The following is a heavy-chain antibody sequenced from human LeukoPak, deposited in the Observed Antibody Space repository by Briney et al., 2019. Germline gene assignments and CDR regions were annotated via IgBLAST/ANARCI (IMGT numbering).Heavy chain of an antibody. CDR3: ARDGGSGSPFGY. V-gene: IGHV4-30-2*01. J-gene: IGHJ4*02. CDR1: GGSISSGGYY. D-gene: IGHD1-26*01. CDR2: IYHSGST. Sequence: SQTLSLTCTVSGGSISSGGYYWSWIRQPPGKGLEWIGYIYHSGSTYYNPSLKSRVTISVDRSKNQFSLKLSSVTAADTAVYYCARDGGSGSPFGYWGQGTLVTVSS.